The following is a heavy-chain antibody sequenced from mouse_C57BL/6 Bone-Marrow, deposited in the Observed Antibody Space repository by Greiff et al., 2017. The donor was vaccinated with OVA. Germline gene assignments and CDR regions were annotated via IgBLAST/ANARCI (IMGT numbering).Heavy chain of an antibody. CDR1: GYTFTSYW. Sequence: VQLQQSGPELVKPGASVKLSCKASGYTFTSYWMHWVKQRPGQGLEWIGNINPSNGGTNYNEKFKSKATLTVDKSSSTAYMQLSSLTSEDSAVYYCAREGITTVVAHWYFDVWGTGTTVTVSS. D-gene: IGHD1-1*01. CDR3: AREGITTVVAHWYFDV. V-gene: IGHV1-53*01. CDR2: INPSNGGT. J-gene: IGHJ1*03.